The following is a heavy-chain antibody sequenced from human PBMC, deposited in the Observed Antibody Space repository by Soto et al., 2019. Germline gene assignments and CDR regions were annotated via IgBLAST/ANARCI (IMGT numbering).Heavy chain of an antibody. J-gene: IGHJ3*02. D-gene: IGHD6-13*01. CDR3: AKDRGKSSIPTNDAFDI. Sequence: PGGSLRLSCAASGFTFSSYAMSWVRQAPGKGLEWVSAISGSGGSTYYADSVKGRFTISRDNSKNTLYLQMNSLRAEDTAVYYCAKDRGKSSIPTNDAFDIWGQGTMVTVSS. V-gene: IGHV3-23*01. CDR1: GFTFSSYA. CDR2: ISGSGGST.